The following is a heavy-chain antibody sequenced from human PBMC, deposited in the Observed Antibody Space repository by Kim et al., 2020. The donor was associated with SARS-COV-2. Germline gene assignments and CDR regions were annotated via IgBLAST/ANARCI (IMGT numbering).Heavy chain of an antibody. Sequence: GGSLRLSCAASGFTFSSYSMNWVRQAPGKGLEWVSSISSSSSYIYYADSVKGRFTISRDNAKNSLYLQMNSLRAEDTTVYYCARGSQGDYVWGSVVGFFWFDPWGQGTLVTVSS. CDR1: GFTFSSYS. V-gene: IGHV3-21*01. D-gene: IGHD3-16*01. J-gene: IGHJ5*02. CDR3: ARGSQGDYVWGSVVGFFWFDP. CDR2: ISSSSSYI.